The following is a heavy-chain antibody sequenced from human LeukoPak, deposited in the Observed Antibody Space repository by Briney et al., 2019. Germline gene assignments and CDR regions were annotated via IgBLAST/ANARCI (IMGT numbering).Heavy chain of an antibody. D-gene: IGHD6-13*01. CDR2: IIPIFGTA. Sequence: SVKVSCKASGYTFTSYGISWVRQAPGQGLEWMGGIIPIFGTANYAQKFQGRVTITADESTSTAYMELSSLRSEDTAVYYCARESLRYSSSWYFDYWGQGTLVTVSS. CDR1: GYTFTSYG. V-gene: IGHV1-69*13. CDR3: ARESLRYSSSWYFDY. J-gene: IGHJ4*02.